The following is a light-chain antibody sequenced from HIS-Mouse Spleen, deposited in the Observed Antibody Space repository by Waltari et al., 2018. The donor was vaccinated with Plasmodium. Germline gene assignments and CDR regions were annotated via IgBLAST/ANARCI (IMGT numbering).Light chain of an antibody. V-gene: IGLV3-21*03. J-gene: IGLJ7*01. CDR3: QVWDSSSDHLAV. Sequence: SSVLTQPPSVSVAPGTPARMTSGGNNVGSKSVPWNQQHPGQVLVLVVYDDSDRPSGIPERFSGSNSGNTATLTISRVEAGDEADYYCQVWDSSSDHLAVFGGGTQLTVL. CDR2: DDS. CDR1: NVGSKS.